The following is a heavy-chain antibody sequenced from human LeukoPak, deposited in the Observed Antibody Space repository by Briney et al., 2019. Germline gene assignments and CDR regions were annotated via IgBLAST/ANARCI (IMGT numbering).Heavy chain of an antibody. CDR2: ISSSSSYI. D-gene: IGHD6-6*01. Sequence: GGSLRLSCAASGFTFSTYSMNWVRQAPGKGLEWVSSISSSSSYIYYADSVKGRFTISRDNAKNSLYLQVNSLRAEDTAVYYCASPEYTSSTGFDYWGQGTLVTVSS. V-gene: IGHV3-21*01. J-gene: IGHJ4*02. CDR3: ASPEYTSSTGFDY. CDR1: GFTFSTYS.